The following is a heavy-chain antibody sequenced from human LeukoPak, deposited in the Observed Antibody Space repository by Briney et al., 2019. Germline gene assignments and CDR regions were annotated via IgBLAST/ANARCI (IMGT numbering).Heavy chain of an antibody. CDR2: IRYDGSNK. CDR3: AKVWNIGDYFDY. D-gene: IGHD1-1*01. CDR1: GFTFSSYG. Sequence: AGGSLRLSCAASGFTFSSYGMHWVREAPGKGLEWVAFIRYDGSNKYYADSVKGRFTISRDNSKNTLYLQMNSLRAEDTAVYYCAKVWNIGDYFDYWGQGTLVTVSS. J-gene: IGHJ4*02. V-gene: IGHV3-30*02.